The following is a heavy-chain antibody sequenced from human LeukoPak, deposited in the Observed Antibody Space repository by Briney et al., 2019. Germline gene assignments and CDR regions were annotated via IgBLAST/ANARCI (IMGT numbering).Heavy chain of an antibody. CDR3: ATSGGDYYYYSLDV. CDR1: GYTSTSYD. Sequence: ASVKVSCKASGYTSTSYDIKWVRQATGQGLEWMGRMNPNSGNTNYAQTFQNKVTITADESTSTTYMELSSLTSEDTAVYYCATSGGDYYYYSLDVWGKGTPVTISS. CDR2: MNPNSGNT. D-gene: IGHD3-10*01. V-gene: IGHV1-8*01. J-gene: IGHJ6*03.